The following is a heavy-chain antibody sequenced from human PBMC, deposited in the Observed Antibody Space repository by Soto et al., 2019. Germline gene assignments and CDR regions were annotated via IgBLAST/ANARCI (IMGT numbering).Heavy chain of an antibody. CDR1: GGSISSYY. Sequence: SETLSLTCTVSGGSISSYYWSWIRQPPGKGLEWIGYIYYSGSTNYNPSLKSRVTISVDTSKNQFSLKLSSVTAADTAVYYCAREPVGTDYYGSGSYGFDYWGQGTLVTVSS. CDR2: IYYSGST. CDR3: AREPVGTDYYGSGSYGFDY. D-gene: IGHD3-10*01. J-gene: IGHJ4*02. V-gene: IGHV4-59*01.